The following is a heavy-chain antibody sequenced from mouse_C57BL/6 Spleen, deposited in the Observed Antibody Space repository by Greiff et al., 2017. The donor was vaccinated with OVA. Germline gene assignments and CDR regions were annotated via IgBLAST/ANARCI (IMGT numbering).Heavy chain of an antibody. V-gene: IGHV1-15*01. CDR3: TGGSRGYAMDY. D-gene: IGHD1-1*01. Sequence: VKLQQSGAELVRPGASVTLSCKASGYTFTDYEMHWVKQTPVHGLEWIGAIDPETGGTAYNQKFKGKAILTADKSSSTAYMELRSLTSEDSAVYYCTGGSRGYAMDYWGQGTSVTVSS. CDR2: IDPETGGT. J-gene: IGHJ4*01. CDR1: GYTFTDYE.